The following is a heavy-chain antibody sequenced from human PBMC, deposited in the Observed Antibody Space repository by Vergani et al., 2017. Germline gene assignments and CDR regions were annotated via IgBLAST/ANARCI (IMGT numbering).Heavy chain of an antibody. CDR3: ARIAGGYSTLYNWFDP. J-gene: IGHJ5*02. CDR2: INPSGAST. D-gene: IGHD4-23*01. CDR1: GYTFTSYY. V-gene: IGHV1-46*03. Sequence: QVQLVQSGAEVKKPGASVKVSCKASGYTFTSYYMNWVRQAPGQGLEWMGIINPSGASTSYAQKFQGRVTMTRDTSTSTVYMELSSLRSEDTAVYYCARIAGGYSTLYNWFDPWGQGTLVTVSS.